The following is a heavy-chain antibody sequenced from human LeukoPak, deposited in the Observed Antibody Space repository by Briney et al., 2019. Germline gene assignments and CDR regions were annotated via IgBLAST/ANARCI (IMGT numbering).Heavy chain of an antibody. CDR3: VRARQPPYCSGGSCYFDYYFYMDV. Sequence: ASVKVSFKASVYTFSIYDTNWVRHATGPGLEWMGWMNPNSGNTGYAQNFQGRVSITRNISISTAYMELSSLRSEDTAVYYCVRARQPPYCSGGSCYFDYYFYMDVWGKGTTVTVSS. CDR2: MNPNSGNT. J-gene: IGHJ6*03. V-gene: IGHV1-8*03. CDR1: VYTFSIYD. D-gene: IGHD2-15*01.